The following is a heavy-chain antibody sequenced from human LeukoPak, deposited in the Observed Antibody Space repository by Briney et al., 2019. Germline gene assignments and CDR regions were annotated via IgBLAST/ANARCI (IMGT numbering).Heavy chain of an antibody. CDR1: GFTFSSYA. CDR2: ISGSGGST. V-gene: IGHV3-23*01. Sequence: GSLRLSCAAAGFTFSSYAMSWVRQAPGKGLEWVSGISGSGGSTYYADSVKGRFTISRDNSKNTLYLQMNSLRAEDTAVYYCAKLPIHCGSTSCRGSFDIWGQGTMVTVSS. J-gene: IGHJ3*02. CDR3: AKLPIHCGSTSCRGSFDI. D-gene: IGHD2-2*01.